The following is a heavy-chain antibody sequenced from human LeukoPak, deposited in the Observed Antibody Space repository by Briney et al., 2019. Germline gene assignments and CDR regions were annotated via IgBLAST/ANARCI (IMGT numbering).Heavy chain of an antibody. CDR2: IYYSGST. CDR1: GGSISSYY. J-gene: IGHJ6*03. V-gene: IGHV4-59*08. CDR3: ARAREYSSSSGKYYYYYYMDV. Sequence: PSETLSLTCTVSGGSISSYYWSWIRQPPGKGLEWIGYIYYSGSTKYNPSVKSRVTISVDTSKNQFSLKLSSVTAADTAVYYCARAREYSSSSGKYYYYYYMDVWGKGTTVTVSS. D-gene: IGHD6-6*01.